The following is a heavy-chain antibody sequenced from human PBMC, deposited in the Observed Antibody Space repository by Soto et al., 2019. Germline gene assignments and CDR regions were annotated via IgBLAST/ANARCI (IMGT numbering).Heavy chain of an antibody. V-gene: IGHV1-69*12. D-gene: IGHD3-10*01. CDR2: IIPIFGTA. J-gene: IGHJ6*02. CDR3: ARSGARPGDYYYGMDV. Sequence: QVQLVQSGAEVKKPGSSVKVSCKASGGTFSSYGVSWVRQAPGQGLEWMGGIIPIFGTANHAQKFQGRVTMTADESTSXAYMELSSLRSEDTAVYYCARSGARPGDYYYGMDVWGQGTTVTVSS. CDR1: GGTFSSYG.